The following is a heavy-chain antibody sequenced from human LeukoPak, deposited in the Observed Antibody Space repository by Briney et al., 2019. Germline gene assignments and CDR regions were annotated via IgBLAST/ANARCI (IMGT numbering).Heavy chain of an antibody. Sequence: GGSLRLSCAASGFTFSSYGMSWVRQAPGKGLEWVSAISGSGGSTYYADSVKGRFTISRDNSKNTLYLQMNSLRAEDTAVYYCAKDPNFYYCMDVWGKGTTVTISS. J-gene: IGHJ6*03. CDR3: AKDPNFYYCMDV. CDR2: ISGSGGST. V-gene: IGHV3-23*01. CDR1: GFTFSSYG.